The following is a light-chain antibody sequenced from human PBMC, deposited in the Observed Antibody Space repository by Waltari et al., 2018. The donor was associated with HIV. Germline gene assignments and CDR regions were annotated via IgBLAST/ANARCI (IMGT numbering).Light chain of an antibody. V-gene: IGKV3D-15*01. Sequence: ELVMIHSPATLSVSPGERATLPSRASESVNSNLAWYQQKPGQAPRLLIFGASTRATGIAARFSGSASGTEFTLTISRLQSEDFAVYYCQQYYKWPLTFGQGTRLEIK. CDR2: GAS. CDR1: ESVNSN. J-gene: IGKJ5*01. CDR3: QQYYKWPLT.